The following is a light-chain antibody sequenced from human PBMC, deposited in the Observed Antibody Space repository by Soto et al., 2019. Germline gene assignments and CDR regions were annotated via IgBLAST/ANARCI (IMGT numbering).Light chain of an antibody. CDR1: SSDVGGYNY. Sequence: ASGSPGQSVTISCTGTSSDVGGYNYVSWYQQYPGRAPKLMIYDVTKRPSGVPDRFSGSKSGNTASLTVSGLQAEDEADYYCSSYAASNNFYFVFGGGTKVTVL. V-gene: IGLV2-8*01. CDR3: SSYAASNNFYFV. J-gene: IGLJ3*02. CDR2: DVT.